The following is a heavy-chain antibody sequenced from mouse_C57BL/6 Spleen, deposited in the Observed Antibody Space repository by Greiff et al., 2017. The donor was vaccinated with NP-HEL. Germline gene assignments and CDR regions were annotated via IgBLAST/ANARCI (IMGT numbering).Heavy chain of an antibody. Sequence: VQLQQSGAELVRPGSSVKLSCKASGYTFTSYWMDWVKQRPGQGLEWIGNIYPSDSETHYNQKFKDKATLTVDKSSSTAYMQLSSLTSEDSAVYYCERKGYYGSSYHWYFDVWGTGTTVTVSS. CDR3: ERKGYYGSSYHWYFDV. CDR1: GYTFTSYW. V-gene: IGHV1-61*01. J-gene: IGHJ1*03. D-gene: IGHD1-1*01. CDR2: IYPSDSET.